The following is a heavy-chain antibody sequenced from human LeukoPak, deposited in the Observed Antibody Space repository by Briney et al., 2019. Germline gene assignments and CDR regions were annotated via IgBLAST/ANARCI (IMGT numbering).Heavy chain of an antibody. Sequence: PGGSLRLSCAASGISFSSYVMSWVRQAPGKGLEWVSVISDSGGTTYYADSVKGRFTISRDNSKNTLYLQMNSLRAEDTAIYYCAKRSNSKCFDFWGQGTLVTVSS. CDR1: GISFSSYV. V-gene: IGHV3-23*01. CDR3: AKRSNSKCFDF. J-gene: IGHJ4*02. D-gene: IGHD5-24*01. CDR2: ISDSGGTT.